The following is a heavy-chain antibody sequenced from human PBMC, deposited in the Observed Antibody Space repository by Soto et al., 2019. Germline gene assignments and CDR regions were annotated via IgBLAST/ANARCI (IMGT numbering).Heavy chain of an antibody. CDR1: GFTFNNYA. D-gene: IGHD5-18*01. CDR2: ISYDGSNK. Sequence: QVQLVESGGGVVQPGRSLRLSCAASGFTFNNYAMHWVRQAPGKGLEWVALISYDGSNKYYADSVKGRFTISRDNSKNTLYLQMNSLRAEDTAVYYCARDPLWGTAMVLWYFDLWGRGPLVTVSS. CDR3: ARDPLWGTAMVLWYFDL. J-gene: IGHJ2*01. V-gene: IGHV3-30-3*01.